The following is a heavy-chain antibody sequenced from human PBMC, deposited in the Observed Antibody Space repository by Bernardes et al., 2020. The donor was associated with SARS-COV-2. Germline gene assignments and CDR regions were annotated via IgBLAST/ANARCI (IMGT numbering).Heavy chain of an antibody. Sequence: GWSLRLSCAASGFAISRYWMSWIRQAPGKGLEWVANIKQDGSENYYVDSVKGRFTISRDNAKNSLFLQMNSLRAEDTAVYYCARDPIAARPTFDYWGQGTLVTVSS. V-gene: IGHV3-7*03. J-gene: IGHJ4*02. CDR3: ARDPIAARPTFDY. CDR1: GFAISRYW. CDR2: IKQDGSEN. D-gene: IGHD6-6*01.